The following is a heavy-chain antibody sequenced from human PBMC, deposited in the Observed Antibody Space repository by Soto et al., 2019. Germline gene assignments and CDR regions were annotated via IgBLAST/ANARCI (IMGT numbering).Heavy chain of an antibody. CDR1: GFTFSSYA. V-gene: IGHV3-23*01. D-gene: IGHD6-13*01. Sequence: GGSLRLSCAASGFTFSSYAMSWVRQAPGKGLEWVSAISSSGGSTYYADSVKGRFTISRDNSKNTLYLQMNSLRAEDTAVYYCAKVPGRQLVRGYWGQGTLVTVSS. CDR3: AKVPGRQLVRGY. CDR2: ISSSGGST. J-gene: IGHJ4*02.